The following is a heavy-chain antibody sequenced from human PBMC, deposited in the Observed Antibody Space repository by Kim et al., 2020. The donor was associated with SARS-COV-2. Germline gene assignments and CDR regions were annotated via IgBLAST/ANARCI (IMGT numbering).Heavy chain of an antibody. D-gene: IGHD3-3*01. CDR2: IYSGGST. CDR1: GFTVSSNY. CDR3: ARDQGPLSYDFWSGYSLLGMDV. Sequence: GGSLRLSCAASGFTVSSNYMSWVRQAPGKGLEWVSVIYSGGSTYYADSVKGRFTISRDNSKNTLYLQMNSLRAEDTAVYYCARDQGPLSYDFWSGYSLLGMDVWGQGTTVTVSS. J-gene: IGHJ6*02. V-gene: IGHV3-66*02.